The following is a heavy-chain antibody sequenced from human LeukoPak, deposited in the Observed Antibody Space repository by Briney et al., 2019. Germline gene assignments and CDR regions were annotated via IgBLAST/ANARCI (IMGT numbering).Heavy chain of an antibody. J-gene: IGHJ2*01. Sequence: PSETLSLTCTVSGGSISSYYWSWFRQPPGKGLEWIGYIYYSGNTNYNPSLKSRVSISIDTSKNQFSLQLSSVTAADTAVYYCARDRDSSGLRDFDLWGRGTLVTVSA. V-gene: IGHV4-59*01. CDR1: GGSISSYY. D-gene: IGHD3-22*01. CDR3: ARDRDSSGLRDFDL. CDR2: IYYSGNT.